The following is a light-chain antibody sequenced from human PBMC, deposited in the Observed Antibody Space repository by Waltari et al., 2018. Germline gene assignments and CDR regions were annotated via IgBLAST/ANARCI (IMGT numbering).Light chain of an antibody. V-gene: IGLV3-1*01. J-gene: IGLJ3*02. CDR2: QDT. Sequence: SYELTQSPSVSVSPGQKASITCPGDTLGNKYSFWYQVKPGQSPVFVIYQDTKRPSGIPERFSGSNSGNTATLTVSGTQAMDEADYFCQAWDSNTAWVFGGGTKLTVL. CDR3: QAWDSNTAWV. CDR1: TLGNKY.